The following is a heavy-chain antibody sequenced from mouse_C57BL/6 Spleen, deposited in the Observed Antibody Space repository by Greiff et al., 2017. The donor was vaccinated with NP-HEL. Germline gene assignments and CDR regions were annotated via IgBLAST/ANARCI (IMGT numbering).Heavy chain of an antibody. D-gene: IGHD1-1*01. CDR1: GFSLTSYG. J-gene: IGHJ3*01. CDR2: IWGVGST. V-gene: IGHV2-6*01. Sequence: VKLVESGPGLVAPSQSLSITCTVSGFSLTSYGVDWVRQSPGKGLEWLGVIWGVGSTNYNSALKSRLSTSKDNSKSQVFLKMNSLQTDDTATYYCASDNGSGPFAYWGQGTLVTVSA. CDR3: ASDNGSGPFAY.